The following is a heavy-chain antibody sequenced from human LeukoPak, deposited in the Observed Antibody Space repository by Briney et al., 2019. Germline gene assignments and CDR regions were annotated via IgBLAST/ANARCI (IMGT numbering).Heavy chain of an antibody. V-gene: IGHV4-59*01. CDR2: IYYSGST. D-gene: IGHD3-10*01. CDR3: ARSSITMVRGVIPYYFDY. CDR1: GGSISSYY. Sequence: SETLSLTCTVSGGSISSYYWSWIRQPPGKGLERIGYIYYSGSTNYNPSLKSRVTISVDTSKNQFSLKLSSVTAADTAVYYCARSSITMVRGVIPYYFDYWGQGTLVTVSS. J-gene: IGHJ4*02.